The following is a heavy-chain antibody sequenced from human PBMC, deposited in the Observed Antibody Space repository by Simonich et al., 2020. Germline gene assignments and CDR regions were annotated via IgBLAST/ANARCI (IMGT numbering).Heavy chain of an antibody. Sequence: EVQLVESGGGLVKPGGSLRLSCAASGFTFSSYSMNWVRQAPGKGLEWVSSMSSSSRYIYYADSVKGRFTISRDNAKNSLYLQMNSLRAEDTAVYYCARGRDWGIEGGDAFDIWGQGTMVTVSS. CDR2: MSSSSRYI. V-gene: IGHV3-21*01. J-gene: IGHJ3*02. D-gene: IGHD3-16*01. CDR3: ARGRDWGIEGGDAFDI. CDR1: GFTFSSYS.